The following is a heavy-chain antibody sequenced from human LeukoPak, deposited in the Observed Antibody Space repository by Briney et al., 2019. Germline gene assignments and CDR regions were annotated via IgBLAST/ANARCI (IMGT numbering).Heavy chain of an antibody. Sequence: ASVKVSCKASGYTFTSYDINWVRQATGQGLEWMGWMNPNSGNTGYAQKFQGRVTMTRNTSISTAYMELSSLRSEDTAVYYCARSPIARVAATTPYYMDVWGKGTTVTISS. V-gene: IGHV1-8*01. D-gene: IGHD6-19*01. J-gene: IGHJ6*03. CDR2: MNPNSGNT. CDR1: GYTFTSYD. CDR3: ARSPIARVAATTPYYMDV.